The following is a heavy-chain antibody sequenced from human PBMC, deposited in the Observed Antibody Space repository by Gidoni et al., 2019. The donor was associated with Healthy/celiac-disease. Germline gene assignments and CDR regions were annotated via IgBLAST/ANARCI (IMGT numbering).Heavy chain of an antibody. CDR2: ISYSGST. V-gene: IGHV4-39*07. Sequence: QLQLQESGPGLVKPSETLSPTCTVSGVSISSSSYSCAWIRQPPGKGLEWIGSISYSGSTYYNPSLKSRVTISVDTSKNQFSLKLSSVTAADTAVYYCARESGITMVRGVIITPSYYFDYWGQGTLVTVSS. D-gene: IGHD3-10*01. CDR1: GVSISSSSYS. CDR3: ARESGITMVRGVIITPSYYFDY. J-gene: IGHJ4*02.